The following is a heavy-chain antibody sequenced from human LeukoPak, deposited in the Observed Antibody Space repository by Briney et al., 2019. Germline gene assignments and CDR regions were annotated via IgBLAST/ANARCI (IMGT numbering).Heavy chain of an antibody. CDR3: AREDAVSYYDFWSGYAYYYYMDV. Sequence: GGSLRLSCAASGFTFSSYWMSWVRQAPGKGLEWVANIKQDGSEKYYVGSVKGRFTISRDNAKNSLYLQMNSLRAEDTAVYYCAREDAVSYYDFWSGYAYYYYMDVWGKGTTVTVSS. D-gene: IGHD3-3*01. J-gene: IGHJ6*03. CDR2: IKQDGSEK. CDR1: GFTFSSYW. V-gene: IGHV3-7*01.